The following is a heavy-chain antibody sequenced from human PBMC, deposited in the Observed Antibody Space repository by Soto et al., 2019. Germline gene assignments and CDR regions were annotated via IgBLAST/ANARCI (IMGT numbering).Heavy chain of an antibody. V-gene: IGHV3-66*01. D-gene: IGHD4-17*01. CDR3: AREFRDGSNPRLAFDP. CDR1: GFTVSSSY. Sequence: EMQLVQSGEGLVQPGGSLRLSCAASGFTVSSSYMTWVRHVPGKGLEWVSVMYAGGTTYYADSVKGRFTFSRDNSKNMMYLQMNNLRAEDTAMYYCAREFRDGSNPRLAFDPWGQGTLVTVSS. J-gene: IGHJ5*02. CDR2: MYAGGTT.